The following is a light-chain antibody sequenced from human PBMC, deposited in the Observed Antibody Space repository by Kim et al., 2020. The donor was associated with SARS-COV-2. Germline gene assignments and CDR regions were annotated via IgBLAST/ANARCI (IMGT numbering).Light chain of an antibody. CDR1: QSGSSN. Sequence: VAPGARVPRSCEARQSGSSNLAWYQQKTGHAPRRLLYGASTRGTGFPARFSGSGSGTEFTLTINSLQSADFAVYYCQQYNNWPLFTFGQGTKLEI. CDR2: GAS. V-gene: IGKV3-15*01. CDR3: QQYNNWPLFT. J-gene: IGKJ2*01.